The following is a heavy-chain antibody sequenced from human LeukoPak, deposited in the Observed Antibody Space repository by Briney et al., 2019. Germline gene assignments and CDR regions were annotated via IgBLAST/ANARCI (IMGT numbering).Heavy chain of an antibody. Sequence: SGTLSLTCAVSGGSISSYYWSWIRQPPGKGLEWIGYIYYSGSTNYKPSLKSRVTISVDTSKNQFSLKLSSVTAADTAVYYCARGGYYGSRNDFRFDPWGQGTLVTVSS. CDR1: GGSISSYY. J-gene: IGHJ5*02. V-gene: IGHV4-59*01. D-gene: IGHD3-10*01. CDR2: IYYSGST. CDR3: ARGGYYGSRNDFRFDP.